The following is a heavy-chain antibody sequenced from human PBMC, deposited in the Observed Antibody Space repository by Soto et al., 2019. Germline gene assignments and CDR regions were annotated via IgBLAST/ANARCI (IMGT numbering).Heavy chain of an antibody. D-gene: IGHD4-17*01. V-gene: IGHV3-74*01. CDR3: AKDRTSYPDYPLYDMDV. CDR1: GFTFSNYW. J-gene: IGHJ6*02. CDR2: INTDGTIT. Sequence: GGSLRLSCAASGFTFSNYWMHWVRQAPGKGLVWVSRINTDGTITHYAASVKGRFTISRDNSKNTLYLQMDTLRADDTAVYYCAKDRTSYPDYPLYDMDVWGQGTTVTVSS.